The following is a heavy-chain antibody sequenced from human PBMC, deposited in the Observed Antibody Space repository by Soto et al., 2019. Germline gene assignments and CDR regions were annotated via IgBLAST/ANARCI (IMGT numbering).Heavy chain of an antibody. V-gene: IGHV3-23*01. CDR2: ISGSGGST. D-gene: IGHD6-19*01. CDR1: GFTFSSYA. J-gene: IGHJ4*02. CDR3: AKDWAVGLAVAGQFDY. Sequence: PGGSLRLSCAASGFTFSSYAMSWVRQAPGKGLEWVSAISGSGGSTYYADSVKGRFTISRDNSKNTLYLQMNSLRAEDTAVYYCAKDWAVGLAVAGQFDYWGQGTLVTVPS.